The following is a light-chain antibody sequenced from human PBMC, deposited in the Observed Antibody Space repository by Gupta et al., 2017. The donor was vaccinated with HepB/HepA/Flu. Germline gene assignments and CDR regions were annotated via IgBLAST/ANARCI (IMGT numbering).Light chain of an antibody. V-gene: IGLV2-23*02. J-gene: IGLJ2*01. Sequence: SALTQPASVSGSPGQSITISCTGTSSDVGIYNLVSWYQQHPGKAPRLMMFEVSNRPSGISNRFSGSKSGNTASLTISGLQAEDEADYYCCSYAGSDTYVLFGGGTKLTVL. CDR1: SSDVGIYNL. CDR3: CSYAGSDTYVL. CDR2: EVS.